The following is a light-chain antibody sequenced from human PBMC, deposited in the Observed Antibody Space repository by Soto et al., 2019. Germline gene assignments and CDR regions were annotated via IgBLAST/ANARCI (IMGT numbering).Light chain of an antibody. Sequence: EIVMTQSPASLSVSPGERATLSCRASQYVINNLAWYQQKPGQAPRLLIYGASSRATGIPDRFSGSGSGTDFTLTISSLEPEDFAVYYCQQRSNWPITFGQGTRLEIK. CDR1: QYVINN. CDR2: GAS. CDR3: QQRSNWPIT. J-gene: IGKJ5*01. V-gene: IGKV3-11*01.